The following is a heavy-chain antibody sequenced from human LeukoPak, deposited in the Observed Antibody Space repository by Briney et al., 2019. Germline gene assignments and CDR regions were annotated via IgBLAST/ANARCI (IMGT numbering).Heavy chain of an antibody. V-gene: IGHV3-49*03. J-gene: IGHJ5*01. D-gene: IGHD5-24*01. CDR3: SRGRRSPDS. CDR2: IRSKAYGGVT. Sequence: GGSLRLSCTASGFTFGDYAMSWFRQAPGKGLEWVGFIRSKAYGGVTEYAVSLKGRIRIPRDDSKTIAYLQMSSLKTEDTAVYYCSRGRRSPDSWGQGTLVTVSS. CDR1: GFTFGDYA.